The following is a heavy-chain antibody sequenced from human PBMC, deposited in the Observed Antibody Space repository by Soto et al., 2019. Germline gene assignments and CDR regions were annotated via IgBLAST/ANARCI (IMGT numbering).Heavy chain of an antibody. CDR3: ARDSGSGMDYFDY. CDR2: IFHSGSV. CDR1: DDSISSGSY. D-gene: IGHD6-19*01. Sequence: SETLSLTCAVSDDSISSGSYWGWIRQPPGKGLEWIGSIFHSGSVFYNPSLKGRVTMSVDTSKNQFSLKLSSVTAADTAVYYCARDSGSGMDYFDYWGQGTLVTVSS. V-gene: IGHV4-38-2*02. J-gene: IGHJ4*02.